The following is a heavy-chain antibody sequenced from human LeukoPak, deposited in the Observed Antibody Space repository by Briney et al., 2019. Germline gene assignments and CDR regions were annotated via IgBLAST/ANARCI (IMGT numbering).Heavy chain of an antibody. CDR3: ARVRSSSTSRDNWFDP. J-gene: IGHJ5*02. CDR2: ISYDGSNK. Sequence: GGSLSLSCAASGFTFSSYAMHWVRQAPGKGLEWVAVISYDGSNKYYADSVKGRFTISRDNSKNTLYLQMNSLRAEDTAVYYCARVRSSSTSRDNWFDPWGQGTLVTVSS. V-gene: IGHV3-30*04. CDR1: GFTFSSYA. D-gene: IGHD2-2*01.